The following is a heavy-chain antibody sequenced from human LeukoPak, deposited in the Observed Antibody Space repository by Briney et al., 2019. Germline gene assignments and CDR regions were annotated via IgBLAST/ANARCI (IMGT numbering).Heavy chain of an antibody. J-gene: IGHJ4*02. CDR2: IYYGGST. CDR3: ARVHESIDY. CDR1: GGSISSYY. Sequence: SETLSLTCTVSGGSISSYYWSWIRQPPGKGLEWIGYIYYGGSTNYNPSLKSRVTISVDTSKNQFSLKLSSVTAADTAVYYCARVHESIDYWGQGTLVTVSS. D-gene: IGHD6-6*01. V-gene: IGHV4-59*01.